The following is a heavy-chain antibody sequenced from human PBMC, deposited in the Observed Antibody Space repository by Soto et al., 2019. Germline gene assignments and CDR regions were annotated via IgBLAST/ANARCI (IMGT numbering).Heavy chain of an antibody. V-gene: IGHV3-21*06. J-gene: IGHJ4*02. Sequence: LRLSCAASGFTFTRFSMNWVRQSPGKGLEWVSSISSTTNYIYYGDSMKGRFTISRDNAKNSLYLEMNSLRAEDTAVYYCARESEDLTSNFDYWGQGTLVTVSS. CDR1: GFTFTRFS. CDR3: ARESEDLTSNFDY. CDR2: ISSTTNYI.